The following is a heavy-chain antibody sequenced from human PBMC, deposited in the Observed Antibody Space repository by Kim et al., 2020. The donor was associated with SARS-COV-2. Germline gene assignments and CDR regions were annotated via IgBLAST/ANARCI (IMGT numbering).Heavy chain of an antibody. J-gene: IGHJ6*02. Sequence: YYPGSVKGRFTISRENAKNSLYLQMNSLRAWDTAVDYCARSLYCYYGMDVWGQGTTVTVSS. V-gene: IGHV3-13*01. CDR3: ARSLYCYYGMDV.